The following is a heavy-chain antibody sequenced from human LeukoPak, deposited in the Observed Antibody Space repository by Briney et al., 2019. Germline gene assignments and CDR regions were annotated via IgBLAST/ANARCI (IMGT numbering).Heavy chain of an antibody. CDR3: ARDRLGYCSSTSCYYAWNAFDI. CDR2: IYTSGST. J-gene: IGHJ3*02. D-gene: IGHD2-2*01. CDR1: CGSFSGYY. Sequence: SETLSLTCAVYCGSFSGYYWSWIRQPAGKGLEWMGRIYTSGSTNYNPSLKSRVTMSVDTSKNQFSLKLSSVTAADTAVYYCARDRLGYCSSTSCYYAWNAFDIWGQGTMVTVSS. V-gene: IGHV4-4*07.